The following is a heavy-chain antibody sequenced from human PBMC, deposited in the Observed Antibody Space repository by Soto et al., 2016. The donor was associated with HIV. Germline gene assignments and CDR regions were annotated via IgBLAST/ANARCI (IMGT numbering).Heavy chain of an antibody. CDR1: GFTFSNAW. Sequence: EVQLVESGGDLVKPGGSLRLSCAASGFTFSNAWMSWVRQAPGKGLEWVSAISGSGGSTYYADSVKGRFTISRDNSKNTLYLQMNSLRAEDTAVYYCAQIPRGNEYYFDYWGQGTLVTVSS. D-gene: IGHD1-1*01. CDR3: AQIPRGNEYYFDY. J-gene: IGHJ4*02. V-gene: IGHV3-23*04. CDR2: ISGSGGST.